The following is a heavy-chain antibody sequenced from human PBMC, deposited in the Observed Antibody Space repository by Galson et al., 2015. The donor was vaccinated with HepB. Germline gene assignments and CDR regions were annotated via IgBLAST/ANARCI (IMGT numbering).Heavy chain of an antibody. CDR1: GYTLTELS. Sequence: SVKVSCKVSGYTLTELSMHWVRQAPGKGLEWMGGFDPEDGETIYAQKFQGRVTMTEDTSTDTAYMELNSLRSEDTAVYYCAAVSSYVWGSYRPYYFDYWGQGTLVTVSS. D-gene: IGHD3-16*02. J-gene: IGHJ4*02. CDR2: FDPEDGET. CDR3: AAVSSYVWGSYRPYYFDY. V-gene: IGHV1-24*01.